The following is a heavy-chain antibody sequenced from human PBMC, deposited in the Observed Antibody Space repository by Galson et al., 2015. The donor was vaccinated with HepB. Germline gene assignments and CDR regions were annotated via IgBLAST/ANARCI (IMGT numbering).Heavy chain of an antibody. D-gene: IGHD2-2*02. V-gene: IGHV1-69*13. J-gene: IGHJ4*02. CDR2: IIPIFGTA. Sequence: SVKVSCKASGGTFSSYAISWVRQAPGQGLEWMGGIIPIFGTANYAQKFQGRVTITADESTSTAYMELSSLRSEDTAVYYCARDSGVYCSSTSCYMDYWGQGTLVTVSS. CDR3: ARDSGVYCSSTSCYMDY. CDR1: GGTFSSYA.